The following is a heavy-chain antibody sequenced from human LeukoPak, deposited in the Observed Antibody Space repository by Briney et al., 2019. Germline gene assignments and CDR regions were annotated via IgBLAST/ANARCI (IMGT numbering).Heavy chain of an antibody. Sequence: PSETLSLTCTVSGGSISSYYWSWIRQPPGKGLEWIGYIYYSGSTNYNPSLKSRVTISVDTSKNQFSLKLSSVTAADTAVYYCAREQRDYYYCYGMDVWGQGTTVTVSS. V-gene: IGHV4-59*01. CDR1: GGSISSYY. CDR2: IYYSGST. CDR3: AREQRDYYYCYGMDV. J-gene: IGHJ6*02. D-gene: IGHD1-1*01.